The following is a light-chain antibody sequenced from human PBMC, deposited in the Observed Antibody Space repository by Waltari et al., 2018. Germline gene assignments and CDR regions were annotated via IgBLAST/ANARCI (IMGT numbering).Light chain of an antibody. CDR2: KAS. Sequence: IQMTQSPSTLSASVGDRVTITCRASQSISSWLAWYQQKPGKAPKLLIYKASSLESGVPSSFSGSGSGTYFTLTISSLQPDDFATYYCQQYNSYNTFGQGTKLEIK. CDR1: QSISSW. CDR3: QQYNSYNT. J-gene: IGKJ2*01. V-gene: IGKV1-5*03.